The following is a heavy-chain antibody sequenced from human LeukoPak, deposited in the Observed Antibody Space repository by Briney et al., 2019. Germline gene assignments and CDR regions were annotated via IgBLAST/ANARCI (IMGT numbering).Heavy chain of an antibody. D-gene: IGHD3-10*01. V-gene: IGHV1-69*06. CDR1: GYTFTKYY. Sequence: SVKVSCKASGYTFTKYYIHWVRQAPRQGLEWMGGIIPIFGTANYAQKFQGRVTITADKSTSTAYMELSSLRSEDTAVYYCARKYYYGSGRYYFDYWGQGTLVTVSS. CDR3: ARKYYYGSGRYYFDY. CDR2: IIPIFGTA. J-gene: IGHJ4*02.